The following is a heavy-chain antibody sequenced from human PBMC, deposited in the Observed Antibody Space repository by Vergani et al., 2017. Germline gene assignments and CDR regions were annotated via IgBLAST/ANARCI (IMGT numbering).Heavy chain of an antibody. CDR1: AGSINSGGYS. CDR3: ASAKVPTALGAFDV. V-gene: IGHV4-30-2*05. CDR2: IYYTGTT. J-gene: IGHJ3*01. D-gene: IGHD3-16*01. Sequence: QLQLQESGSGLVKPSQTLSLTCAVSAGSINSGGYSWSWIRQPPGKGLEWIGYIYYTGTTDYNPSLNTRVAISVDTSKNQFSLKLSSVTAADTAVYYCASAKVPTALGAFDVWGQGTLVTVS.